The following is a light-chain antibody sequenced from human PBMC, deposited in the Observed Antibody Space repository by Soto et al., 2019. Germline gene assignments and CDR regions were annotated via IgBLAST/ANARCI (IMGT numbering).Light chain of an antibody. V-gene: IGKV3-15*01. J-gene: IGKJ5*01. Sequence: EIVMTQSPATLSVSPGETATLYCRASQSVSSYLAWYQEKPGRAPRLLIHDSSTRAAGIPARISGSGSGTDFTLTISSLQSEDLAIYYCQQYDDWPITFGQGTRLEIK. CDR1: QSVSSY. CDR2: DSS. CDR3: QQYDDWPIT.